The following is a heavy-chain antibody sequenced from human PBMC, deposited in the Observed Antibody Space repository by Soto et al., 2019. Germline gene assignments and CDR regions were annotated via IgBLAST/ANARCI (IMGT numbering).Heavy chain of an antibody. CDR2: ISGSGGST. J-gene: IGHJ4*02. V-gene: IGHV3-23*01. Sequence: EVQLLESGGGLVQPGGSLRLSCAASGFTFSSYAMSWVRQALGKGLEWVSAISGSGGSTYYADSVKGRFTISRDISTNTLYLQMNSLRAEDTAVYYCAKDNDRGVINYFDYWGQGTLVTVSS. CDR3: AKDNDRGVINYFDY. D-gene: IGHD3-10*02. CDR1: GFTFSSYA.